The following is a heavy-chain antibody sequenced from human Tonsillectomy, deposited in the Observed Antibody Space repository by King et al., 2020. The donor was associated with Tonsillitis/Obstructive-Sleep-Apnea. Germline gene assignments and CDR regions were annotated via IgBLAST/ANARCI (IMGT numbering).Heavy chain of an antibody. CDR2: ISYDGSNK. CDR3: ATDAPLPTNEVGMDV. CDR1: GFTFSSYS. Sequence: VQLVESLGCVVQPGRSLILSCAASGFTFSSYSMHCVRQPPGEGLEWVAVISYDGSNKYHADSVKGRFTISRDNSKNTLYLQMNSLRGKDPAVYYCATDAPLPTNEVGMDVWGEGTTVTVSS. D-gene: IGHD2-8*01. V-gene: IGHV3-30*04. J-gene: IGHJ6*04.